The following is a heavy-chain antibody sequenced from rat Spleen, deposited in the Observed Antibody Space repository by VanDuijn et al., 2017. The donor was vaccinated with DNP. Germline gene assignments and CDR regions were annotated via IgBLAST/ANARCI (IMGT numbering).Heavy chain of an antibody. Sequence: EVQLVESGGGLVQPGRSMKLSCAASGFIFSDYNMAWVRQAPKKGLEWVASISTSGGNTYYRDSVRGRFTISRDNAEDTLFLQMNSLRSEDTATYYCTRATGFDYWGQGTLVTVSS. CDR2: ISTSGGNT. CDR1: GFIFSDYN. CDR3: TRATGFDY. D-gene: IGHD4-2*01. V-gene: IGHV5-25*01. J-gene: IGHJ3*01.